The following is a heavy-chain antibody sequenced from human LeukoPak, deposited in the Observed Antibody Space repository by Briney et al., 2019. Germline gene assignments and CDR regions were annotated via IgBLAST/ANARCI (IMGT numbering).Heavy chain of an antibody. V-gene: IGHV3-30-3*01. J-gene: IGHJ3*02. D-gene: IGHD7-27*01. CDR1: GFTFSSYS. CDR2: ISYDGSNK. CDR3: ARDSRGGTGEGDAFDI. Sequence: GGSLRLSCAASGFTFSSYSMHWVRQAPGKGLEWVAVISYDGSNKYYADSVKGRFTISRDNSKNTLSLQMNSLRAEDTAVYYCARDSRGGTGEGDAFDIWGQGTRVTVSS.